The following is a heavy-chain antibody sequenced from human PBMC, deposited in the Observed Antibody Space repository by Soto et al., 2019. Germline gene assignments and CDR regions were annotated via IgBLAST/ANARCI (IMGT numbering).Heavy chain of an antibody. V-gene: IGHV1-18*01. CDR2: ISAYNGNI. D-gene: IGHD2-15*01. CDR1: AWSLPHYG. Sequence: VKVSHLPSAWSLPHYGSIWVREDPGQGLEWMGWISAYNGNINYAQKFRGRVTMTTDTSTSSAYLEVRSLRSDDTAVYSCARSGGSWNLRQFDSWGPGTLVTVSS. CDR3: ARSGGSWNLRQFDS. J-gene: IGHJ4*02.